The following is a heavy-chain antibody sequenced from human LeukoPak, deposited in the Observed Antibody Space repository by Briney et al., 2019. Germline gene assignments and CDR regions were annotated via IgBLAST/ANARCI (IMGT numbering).Heavy chain of an antibody. Sequence: SETLSLTCTVSSGSISSYYWSWLRQPPGQGLEWIGYIYYSGTTNYNPSPKSRVTISVDTSENQFSLKLSSVTAADTAVYYCARLLHPSGYECLFDSWGQGTLVTVSS. D-gene: IGHD5-12*01. CDR3: ARLLHPSGYECLFDS. V-gene: IGHV4-59*01. J-gene: IGHJ4*02. CDR2: IYYSGTT. CDR1: SGSISSYY.